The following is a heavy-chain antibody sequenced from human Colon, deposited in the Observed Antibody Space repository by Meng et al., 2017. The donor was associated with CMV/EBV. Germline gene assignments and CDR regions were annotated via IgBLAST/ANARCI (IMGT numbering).Heavy chain of an antibody. Sequence: LTCDVCGDSVSSNNWWTWVRQPPGKGPEWIGEIHHSGTTAHNPSLRSRISFSVDKSRNQVSLHLTTVTAADTAVYYCGSATDYKVDYWGQGTLVTVSS. V-gene: IGHV4-4*02. D-gene: IGHD4/OR15-4a*01. CDR1: GDSVSSNNW. CDR3: GSATDYKVDY. J-gene: IGHJ4*02. CDR2: IHHSGTT.